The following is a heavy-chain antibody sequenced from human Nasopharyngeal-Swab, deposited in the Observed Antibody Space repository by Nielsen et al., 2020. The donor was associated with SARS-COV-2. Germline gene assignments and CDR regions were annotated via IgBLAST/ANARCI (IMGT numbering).Heavy chain of an antibody. V-gene: IGHV7-4-1*01. J-gene: IGHJ3*02. CDR1: GYTFTDNA. CDR2: INTNTGNP. CDR3: ARYSRGRLDT. D-gene: IGHD2-15*01. Sequence: ASVKVSCKASGYTFTDNAIHWVRQAPGQGLEWMGWINTNTGNPTYAQGFTGRSVFSLETSVSTAHLQIFSLEAADTAVYYCARYSRGRLDTWGQGTMVSVSS.